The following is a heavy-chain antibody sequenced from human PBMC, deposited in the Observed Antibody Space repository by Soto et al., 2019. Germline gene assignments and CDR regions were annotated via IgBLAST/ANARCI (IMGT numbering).Heavy chain of an antibody. J-gene: IGHJ4*02. V-gene: IGHV1-3*01. D-gene: IGHD4-17*01. CDR1: GYTFTSYA. CDR2: INAGNGNT. Sequence: ASVKVSCKASGYTFTSYAMHWVRQAPGQRLEWMGWINAGNGNTKYSQKFQGRVTITRDTSASTAYMELSSLRSEDTAVYYCGRAFNGDPPDYWGQGTLVTVSS. CDR3: GRAFNGDPPDY.